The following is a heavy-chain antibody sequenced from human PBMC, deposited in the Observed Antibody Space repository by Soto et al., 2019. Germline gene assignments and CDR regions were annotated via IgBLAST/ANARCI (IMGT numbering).Heavy chain of an antibody. Sequence: PSETLSLTCTVTGGSVSSSSYYWGCVRQPPGKGLEWIGSLYSSGSTYDNPSLESRVTISVDKSKNQFSLKLMSLSAADTAVYYGGRRGGRATISYYFAYGGQGARVT. CDR1: GGSVSSSSYY. CDR3: GRRGGRATISYYFAY. V-gene: IGHV4-39*01. J-gene: IGHJ4*02. D-gene: IGHD3-16*01. CDR2: LYSSGST.